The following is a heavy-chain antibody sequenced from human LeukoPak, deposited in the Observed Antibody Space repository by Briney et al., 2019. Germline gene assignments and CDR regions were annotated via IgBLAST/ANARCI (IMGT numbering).Heavy chain of an antibody. D-gene: IGHD1/OR15-1a*01. J-gene: IGHJ4*02. CDR2: IIPMFAAP. CDR1: GGTFSNYA. CDR3: TRDLSRPTTGTLGY. V-gene: IGHV1-69*05. Sequence: SVKVSCKSSGGTFSNYAINWVRLAPGQGLEWMGGIIPMFAAPNYAQKFQGRVTITTDESTSTAYMELSSLRSEDTAVYYCTRDLSRPTTGTLGYWGQGTLVSVSS.